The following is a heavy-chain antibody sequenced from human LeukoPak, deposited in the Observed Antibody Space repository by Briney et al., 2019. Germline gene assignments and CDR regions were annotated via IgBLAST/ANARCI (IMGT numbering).Heavy chain of an antibody. D-gene: IGHD3-22*01. CDR2: ISSGSSFI. CDR3: ARESSGYFY. CDR1: GFTFSTYS. V-gene: IGHV3-21*01. Sequence: GGSLRLSCAASGFTFSTYSMNWVRQAPGKGLEWVSSISSGSSFIYYADLVKGRFTISRDNAKNSLFLQMNGLRAEDTAVYYCARESSGYFYWGQGTLVTVSS. J-gene: IGHJ4*02.